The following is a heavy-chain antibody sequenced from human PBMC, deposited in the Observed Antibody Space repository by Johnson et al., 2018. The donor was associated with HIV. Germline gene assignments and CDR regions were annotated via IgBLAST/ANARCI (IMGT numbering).Heavy chain of an antibody. V-gene: IGHV3-13*01. J-gene: IGHJ3*02. CDR3: ARQTLRAFDI. Sequence: VQLVESGGGLVQPGGSLRLSCAASGFTFSSYDMHWVRQATGKGLEWVSAIGTAGDTYYPGSVKGRFPISRENAKNSLYLQMNSLRAGDTALYYCARQTLRAFDIWGQGTMVTVSS. CDR1: GFTFSSYD. CDR2: IGTAGDT.